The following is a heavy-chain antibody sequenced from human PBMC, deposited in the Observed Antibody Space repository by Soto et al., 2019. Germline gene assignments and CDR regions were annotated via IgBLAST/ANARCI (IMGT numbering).Heavy chain of an antibody. D-gene: IGHD3-3*02. V-gene: IGHV1-69*12. CDR1: GGTFRTSA. Sequence: QVQLVQSGAEVKKPGSSVKFSCKASGGTFRTSAISWVRQAPGQGLEWVGGIMPVFPRPKYAQTFQGRVTITADESTSTAYMELSSLRSDDTAVYFCARDKDRPQLGGNYYYILDVWGQGTAVTVSS. J-gene: IGHJ6*02. CDR2: IMPVFPRP. CDR3: ARDKDRPQLGGNYYYILDV.